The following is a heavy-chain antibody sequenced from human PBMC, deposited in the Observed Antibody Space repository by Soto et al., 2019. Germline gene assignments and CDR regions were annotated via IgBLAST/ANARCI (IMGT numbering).Heavy chain of an antibody. CDR2: ISSSSSTI. Sequence: PGGSLRLSCAASGFTFSSYSMNWVRQAPGKGLEWVSYISSSSSTIYYADSVKGRFTISRDNAKNSLYLQMNSLRDEDTAVYYCARIYSSGWYRVNDYWGQGTLVTVSS. CDR1: GFTFSSYS. V-gene: IGHV3-48*02. CDR3: ARIYSSGWYRVNDY. D-gene: IGHD6-19*01. J-gene: IGHJ4*02.